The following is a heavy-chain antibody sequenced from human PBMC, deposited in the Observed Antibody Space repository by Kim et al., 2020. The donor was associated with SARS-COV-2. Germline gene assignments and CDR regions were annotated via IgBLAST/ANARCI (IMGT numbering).Heavy chain of an antibody. CDR2: ITPRDGST. V-gene: IGHV1-46*01. CDR3: ARVRTRVDGASLNWVDT. D-gene: IGHD4-17*01. Sequence: ASVKVSFKASGYTFTSYYIHWVRQAPGQGLEWLGIITPRDGSTYYAQKFQGRVTMTRDTSTSTVYMELSSLRSEDTAMYYCARVRTRVDGASLNWVDTWGQGTLVTVSS. CDR1: GYTFTSYY. J-gene: IGHJ5*02.